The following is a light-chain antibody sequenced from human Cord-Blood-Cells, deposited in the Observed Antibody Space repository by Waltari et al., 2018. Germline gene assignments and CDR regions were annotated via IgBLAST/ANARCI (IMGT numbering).Light chain of an antibody. CDR1: SSDGGGYKY. CDR3: SSYTSSSTLVV. J-gene: IGLJ2*01. CDR2: EVS. V-gene: IGLV2-14*01. Sequence: QSALTQPASVSGSPGQSIPISCTGTSSDGGGYKYVSWYQQHPGKAPKLMTYEVSNRPSGVSNRFSGSKSGNTASLTISGLQAEDEADYYCSSYTSSSTLVVFGGGTKLTVL.